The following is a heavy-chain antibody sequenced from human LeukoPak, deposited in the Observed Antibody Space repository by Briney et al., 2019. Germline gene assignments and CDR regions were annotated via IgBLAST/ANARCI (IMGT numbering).Heavy chain of an antibody. D-gene: IGHD5-18*01. Sequence: GGSLRLSCAVSGFTLSDHYMDWVRQAPGKGLEWVGRSTSKARNYATEYAASVKGRFIISRDNSENSFYLQMNSLRDEDTAVYYCARVGLGYRYDNWFDPWGQGTLVTVSS. V-gene: IGHV3-72*01. J-gene: IGHJ5*02. CDR3: ARVGLGYRYDNWFDP. CDR1: GFTLSDHY. CDR2: STSKARNYAT.